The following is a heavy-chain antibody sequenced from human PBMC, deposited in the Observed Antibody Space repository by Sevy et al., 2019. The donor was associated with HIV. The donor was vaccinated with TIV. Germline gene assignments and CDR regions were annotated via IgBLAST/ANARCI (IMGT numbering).Heavy chain of an antibody. D-gene: IGHD3-3*01. V-gene: IGHV3-66*01. Sequence: GGCLRLSCAASGFSVNSNYMSWVRQAPGKGLDWVSIIYSDGSTKYADALKGRFTISRDNSKNTMYLQMNSLRVEDTAVYYCARGGTIFGLVRHYFDYWGQGTLVTVSS. J-gene: IGHJ4*02. CDR2: IYSDGST. CDR1: GFSVNSNY. CDR3: ARGGTIFGLVRHYFDY.